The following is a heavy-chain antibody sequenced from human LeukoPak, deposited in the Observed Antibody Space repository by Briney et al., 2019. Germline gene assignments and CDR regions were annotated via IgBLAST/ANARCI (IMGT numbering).Heavy chain of an antibody. J-gene: IGHJ5*02. D-gene: IGHD2-2*01. CDR3: ARGSASTNWFDP. V-gene: IGHV1-18*01. CDR2: ISGYNGNT. Sequence: ASVKVSCKASGYTFSSYGITWVRQAPGQGLEWMGWISGYNGNTQYAQKFQGRVTMTRNTSISTAYMELSSLRSEDTAVYYCARGSASTNWFDPWGQGTLVTVSS. CDR1: GYTFSSYG.